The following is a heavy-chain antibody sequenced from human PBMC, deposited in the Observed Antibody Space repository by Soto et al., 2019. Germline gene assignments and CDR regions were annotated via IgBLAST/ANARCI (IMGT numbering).Heavy chain of an antibody. Sequence: HVQLVQSGGELKKPGASVKVSCNTSGYTFNTYFITWVRQAPGQGLEWMGWISPHNGNTNYAEKFQGRVTMTAETITKTAYMELRNLRIDDTAVYYCARDTGNSFDYWGEGTPVTVSS. CDR1: GYTFNTYF. J-gene: IGHJ4*02. V-gene: IGHV1-18*01. CDR3: ARDTGNSFDY. CDR2: ISPHNGNT.